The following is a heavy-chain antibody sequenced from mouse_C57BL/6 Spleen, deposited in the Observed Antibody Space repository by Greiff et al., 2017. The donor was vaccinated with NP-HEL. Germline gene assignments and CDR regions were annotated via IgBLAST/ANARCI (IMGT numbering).Heavy chain of an antibody. D-gene: IGHD2-4*01. CDR1: GYTFTSYW. CDR3: ARRGVYYDYEEAAMDD. J-gene: IGHJ4*01. V-gene: IGHV1-64*01. Sequence: QVQLQQPGAELVKPGASVKLSCKASGYTFTSYWLHWVKQRPGQGLEWIGMIHPNSGSTNYNEKFKSKATLTVDKSSSTAYMQLSSLTSEDSAVYYCARRGVYYDYEEAAMDDWGQGTSVTVSS. CDR2: IHPNSGST.